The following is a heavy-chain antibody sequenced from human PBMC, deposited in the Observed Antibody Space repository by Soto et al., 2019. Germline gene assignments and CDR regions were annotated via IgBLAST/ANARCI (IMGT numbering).Heavy chain of an antibody. CDR1: GYTFSNHY. CDR2: INPSGGST. J-gene: IGHJ4*02. CDR3: ARGDFVVIPPANCRIDY. V-gene: IGHV1-46*01. Sequence: QVQLVQSGAEVKKPGASVKVSCKASGYTFSNHYIHWVRQVPGQGLEWMGVINPSGGSTHFAQNFQGRVTMTRVTSTSTVFMEVSSLRSEDTAVYYCARGDFVVIPPANCRIDYWGQGTLVTVSS. D-gene: IGHD2-2*01.